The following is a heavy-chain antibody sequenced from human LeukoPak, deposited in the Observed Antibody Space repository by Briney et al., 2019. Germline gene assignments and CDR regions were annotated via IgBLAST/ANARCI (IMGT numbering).Heavy chain of an antibody. CDR3: AREGGWLRWSWFDP. V-gene: IGHV4-4*07. J-gene: IGHJ5*02. CDR2: IYTSGST. D-gene: IGHD5-12*01. CDR1: GGSISSYY. Sequence: PSETLSLTCTVSGGSISSYYWSWIRQPAGKGLEWIGRIYTSGSTNYNPSLKSRVTMSVDTSKNQFSLKLSSVTAADTAVYYCAREGGWLRWSWFDPWGQGTLVTVSS.